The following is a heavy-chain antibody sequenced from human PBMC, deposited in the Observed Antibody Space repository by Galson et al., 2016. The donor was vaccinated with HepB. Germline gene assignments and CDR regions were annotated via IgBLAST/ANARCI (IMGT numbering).Heavy chain of an antibody. V-gene: IGHV1-2*02. D-gene: IGHD2-15*01. CDR3: ARVMDCSGGSCYSWNYAFDI. J-gene: IGHJ3*02. Sequence: SVKVSCKASGYTFTGYYMHWVRQAPGQGLEWMGWINPNSGGTNYAQKFQGRVTMTRDTSISTAYMELSSLRSEDTAVYYCARVMDCSGGSCYSWNYAFDIWGQGTMGTVSS. CDR2: INPNSGGT. CDR1: GYTFTGYY.